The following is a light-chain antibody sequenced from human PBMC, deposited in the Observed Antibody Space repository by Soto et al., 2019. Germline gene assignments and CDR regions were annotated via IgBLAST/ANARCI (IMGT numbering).Light chain of an antibody. CDR1: ISNIGDNH. J-gene: IGLJ2*01. CDR2: DNN. Sequence: QSVMTQPPSVSAAPGQRVTISCSGTISNIGDNHVSWYQQVPGKAPKLLIYDNNKRPSGIPDRFSGSRSGTSATLAITGLQTGDEADYICGTWDTTMSGLLFGGGTKLTVL. V-gene: IGLV1-51*01. CDR3: GTWDTTMSGLL.